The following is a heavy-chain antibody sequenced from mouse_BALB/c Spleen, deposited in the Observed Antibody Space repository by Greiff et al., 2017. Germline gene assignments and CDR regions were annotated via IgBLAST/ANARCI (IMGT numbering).Heavy chain of an antibody. CDR3: ARHGFGGFAY. Sequence: EVQGVESGGGLVKPGGSLKLSCAASGFAFSRYDMSWVRQTPEKRLEWVAYISSGGGSTYYPDTVKVRFTISRDNAKHTLYLQMSSLKSEDTAMYYCARHGFGGFAYWGQGTLVTVSA. CDR2: ISSGGGST. J-gene: IGHJ3*01. CDR1: GFAFSRYD. D-gene: IGHD1-2*01. V-gene: IGHV5-12-1*01.